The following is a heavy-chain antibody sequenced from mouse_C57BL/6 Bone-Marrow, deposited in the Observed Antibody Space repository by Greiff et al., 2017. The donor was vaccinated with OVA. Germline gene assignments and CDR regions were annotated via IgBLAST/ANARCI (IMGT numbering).Heavy chain of an antibody. CDR2: IYPRSGNT. V-gene: IGHV1-81*01. CDR3: ARWDYDYDEFAY. Sequence: QVHVKQSGAELARPGASVKLSCKASGYTFTSYGISWVKQRTGQGLEWIGEIYPRSGNTYYNEKFKGKATLTADKSSSTAYMELRSLTSEDSAVYFCARWDYDYDEFAYWGQGTLVTVSA. CDR1: GYTFTSYG. J-gene: IGHJ3*01. D-gene: IGHD2-4*01.